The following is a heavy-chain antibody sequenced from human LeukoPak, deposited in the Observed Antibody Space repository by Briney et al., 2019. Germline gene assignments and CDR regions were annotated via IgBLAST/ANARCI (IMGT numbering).Heavy chain of an antibody. CDR3: AKLPSGTMIGDAFDI. CDR2: ISDSGAST. Sequence: GGSLRLSCAASGFAFSNYAMSWIRQAPGKGLEWVSPISDSGASTYYADSVKGRFTISRDNSKNTLYLQVNSLRAEDTAVYYCAKLPSGTMIGDAFDIWGQGTMVTVS. CDR1: GFAFSNYA. V-gene: IGHV3-23*01. D-gene: IGHD3-10*02. J-gene: IGHJ3*02.